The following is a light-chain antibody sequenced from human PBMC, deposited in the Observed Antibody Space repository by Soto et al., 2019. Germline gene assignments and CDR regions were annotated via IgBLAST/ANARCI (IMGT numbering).Light chain of an antibody. J-gene: IGLJ2*01. CDR2: DVT. CDR3: SSYTRGSTPVI. CDR1: SSDVGGYNY. V-gene: IGLV2-14*03. Sequence: QSVLTQPASVSGSPGQSITISCTGTSSDVGGYNYVSWYQQHPGKAPKLMIYDVTNRPSGVSNRFSGSKSGNTASLTISGLQAEDEADYYCSSYTRGSTPVIFGGGTKVTVL.